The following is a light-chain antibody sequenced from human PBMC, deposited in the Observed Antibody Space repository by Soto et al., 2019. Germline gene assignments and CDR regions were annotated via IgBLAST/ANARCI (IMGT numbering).Light chain of an antibody. V-gene: IGKV3-15*01. CDR1: QSVSSSY. CDR2: GAS. CDR3: QQLNGWPRT. J-gene: IGKJ1*01. Sequence: EIVLTQSSATLSLSPGEKATLSCRASQSVSSSYLAWYQQKPGQAPRLLIYGASSRATGIPARFSGSGSGTEFTLTISSLQSEDFAVYYCQQLNGWPRTFGQGTKVDIK.